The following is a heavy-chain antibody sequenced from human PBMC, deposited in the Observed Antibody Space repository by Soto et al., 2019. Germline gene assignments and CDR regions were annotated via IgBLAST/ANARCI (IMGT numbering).Heavy chain of an antibody. CDR2: TYYRSRWYT. D-gene: IGHD1-1*01. V-gene: IGHV6-1*01. CDR1: GDSVSSNNAA. Sequence: TLSLTCAISGDSVSSNNAAWNWIRQSPSRGLEWLGRTYYRSRWYTDYAVSVKSRITINPDTSKNQVSLQLNSVTPEDTAVYYCARHTTGTTSGMDVWGQGTTVTVSS. J-gene: IGHJ6*02. CDR3: ARHTTGTTSGMDV.